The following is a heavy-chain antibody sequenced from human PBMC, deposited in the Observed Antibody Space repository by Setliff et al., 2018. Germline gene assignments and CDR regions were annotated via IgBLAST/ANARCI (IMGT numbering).Heavy chain of an antibody. Sequence: PSETLSLTCAVSGVSINNYYWSWIRQPPGKGLEWIGYINYSGNTIYNPSLRSRVTISVDTSKNQFSLKLTSVTAADTAVYFCARIPFYYDSSGYYYDLNWYFDLWGRGALVTVSS. CDR3: ARIPFYYDSSGYYYDLNWYFDL. J-gene: IGHJ2*01. CDR1: GVSINNYY. CDR2: INYSGNT. D-gene: IGHD3-22*01. V-gene: IGHV4-59*08.